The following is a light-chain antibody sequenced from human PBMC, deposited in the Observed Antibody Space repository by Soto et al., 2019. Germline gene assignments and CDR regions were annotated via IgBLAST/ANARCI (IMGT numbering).Light chain of an antibody. J-gene: IGLJ1*01. CDR3: CSYAGSHLYV. V-gene: IGLV2-11*01. Sequence: QSALTQPRSVSGSPGQSVTISCTGTSSDVGGYNYVSWYQQHPGKAPKLMIYDVSKRPSGVPDRFSGSKSGNTASLTISGLQAEDEADYYCCSYAGSHLYVFGTGTRSPS. CDR2: DVS. CDR1: SSDVGGYNY.